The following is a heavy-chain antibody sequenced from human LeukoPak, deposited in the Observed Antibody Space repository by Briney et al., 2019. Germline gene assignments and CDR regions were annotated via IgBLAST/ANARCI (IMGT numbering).Heavy chain of an antibody. CDR2: VHLDGRT. Sequence: SETLSLTCGVSGGSVTSTNWWTWVRQPPGKGLEWIGEVHLDGRTNYNPSLKSRLTMSVDLSENHVSLKLTSVTAADTAVYCCAREGGFYRPLDYSGQGTLVTVSP. D-gene: IGHD3-3*01. CDR3: AREGGFYRPLDY. V-gene: IGHV4-4*01. J-gene: IGHJ4*02. CDR1: GGSVTSTNW.